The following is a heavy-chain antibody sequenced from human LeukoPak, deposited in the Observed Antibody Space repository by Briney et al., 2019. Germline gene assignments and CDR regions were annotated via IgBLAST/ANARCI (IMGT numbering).Heavy chain of an antibody. Sequence: SVKVSCKASGFTFTSSAVQWVRQARGQRLEWIGWIVVGSGNTNYAQKFQERVTIIRDMSTSTAYMELSSLRSEDTAVYYCAAGLGESSGYYYVFGLSWGQGTLVTVSS. CDR2: IVVGSGNT. CDR1: GFTFTSSA. CDR3: AAGLGESSGYYYVFGLS. D-gene: IGHD3-22*01. V-gene: IGHV1-58*01. J-gene: IGHJ5*02.